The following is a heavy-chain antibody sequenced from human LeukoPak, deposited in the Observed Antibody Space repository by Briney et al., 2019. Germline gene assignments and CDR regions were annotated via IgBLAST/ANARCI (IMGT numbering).Heavy chain of an antibody. CDR1: GFTFSSYT. J-gene: IGHJ4*02. Sequence: GGSLRLSCAASGFTFSSYTMNWVRQAPGKGLEWVSCISSNSHYIYYADSVKGRFTISRDNAKNSLYLQMNSLRAEDAAVYYCARDGSAHYNDNTGYRGEFDSWGQGAPVTASS. CDR2: ISSNSHYI. CDR3: ARDGSAHYNDNTGYRGEFDS. V-gene: IGHV3-21*01. D-gene: IGHD3-22*01.